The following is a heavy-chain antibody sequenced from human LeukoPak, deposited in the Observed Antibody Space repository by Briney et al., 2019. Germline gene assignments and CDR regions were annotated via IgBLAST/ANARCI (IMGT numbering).Heavy chain of an antibody. CDR1: GFTLSDHY. CDR2: TRNKANSYST. V-gene: IGHV3-72*01. J-gene: IGHJ4*02. D-gene: IGHD1-26*01. CDR3: GRSRAGAIDY. Sequence: PGGSLRLSCSASGFTLSDHYMDWVRQAPGKGLEWVGRTRNKANSYSTEYAASVKGRFTTSRDESKNSLYLQMNSLKTEDTAVYYCGRSRAGAIDYWGQGTLVTVSS.